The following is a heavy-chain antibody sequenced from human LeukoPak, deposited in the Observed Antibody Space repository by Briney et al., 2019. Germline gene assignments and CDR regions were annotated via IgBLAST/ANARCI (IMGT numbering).Heavy chain of an antibody. J-gene: IGHJ6*03. Sequence: SETLSLTCTVSGGSISSYYWSWIRQPPGKGLEWIGYTYYSGSTNYNPSHKRLVIIWVDTFKNQFFLKLSSVAAADTAVYYCARVGYDFWSGYPIYYYYYMDVWGKGTTVPVSS. D-gene: IGHD3-3*01. V-gene: IGHV4-59*01. CDR1: GGSISSYY. CDR2: TYYSGST. CDR3: ARVGYDFWSGYPIYYYYYMDV.